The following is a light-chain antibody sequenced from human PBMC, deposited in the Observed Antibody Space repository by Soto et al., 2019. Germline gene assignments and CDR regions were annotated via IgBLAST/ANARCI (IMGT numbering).Light chain of an antibody. CDR3: SSYASSSRYV. Sequence: QSVLTQPASVSGSPGQSITISCTGTSSDVGGYNYVSWYQQHPGKAPKLMIYEVTNRPSGVSTRFSGSKSGNTASLTISGLQAEDEAHYYCSSYASSSRYVFGTGTKVTVL. V-gene: IGLV2-14*01. CDR1: SSDVGGYNY. CDR2: EVT. J-gene: IGLJ1*01.